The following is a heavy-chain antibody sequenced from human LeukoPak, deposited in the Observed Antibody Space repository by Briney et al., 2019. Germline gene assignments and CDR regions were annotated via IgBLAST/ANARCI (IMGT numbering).Heavy chain of an antibody. V-gene: IGHV4-59*01. CDR2: IYYSGST. CDR1: GGSISSYY. Sequence: SETLSLTCTVFGGSISSYYWSWIRQPPGKGLEWIGYIYYSGSTNYNPSLKSRVTISVDTSKNQFSLKLSSVTAADTAVYYCARDKGLRYFDWLGFDPWGQGTLVTVSS. D-gene: IGHD3-9*01. J-gene: IGHJ5*02. CDR3: ARDKGLRYFDWLGFDP.